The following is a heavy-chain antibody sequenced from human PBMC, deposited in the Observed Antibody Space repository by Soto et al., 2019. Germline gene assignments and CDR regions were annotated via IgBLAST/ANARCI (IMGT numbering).Heavy chain of an antibody. V-gene: IGHV3-15*01. CDR2: IKTKTDGATT. CDR3: TIGTKTSSDF. D-gene: IGHD3-3*01. Sequence: EVPLVESGGGLVKPGGSLRLSFAASGFTFSNAWMSWVRQVPGRGLEWVGRIKTKTDGATTDYAAPVKGRFTISRDDSKNTLNLQMNSLKTEDTAVYHCTIGTKTSSDFWGQGTLVTVSS. J-gene: IGHJ4*02. CDR1: GFTFSNAW.